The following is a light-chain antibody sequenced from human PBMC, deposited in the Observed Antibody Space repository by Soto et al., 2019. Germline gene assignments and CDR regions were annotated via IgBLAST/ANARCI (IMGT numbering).Light chain of an antibody. CDR3: QQSGSSPHT. J-gene: IGKJ2*01. Sequence: EIVLTQSPGTLSLSPGERATLSCRASQSVSSSYLAWYQQKPGQDPRLLIYGASSRATGIPDRCSGSGSGTDFTLTISRLEPEDFAVYYCQQSGSSPHTFGQGTKLAIK. V-gene: IGKV3-20*01. CDR2: GAS. CDR1: QSVSSSY.